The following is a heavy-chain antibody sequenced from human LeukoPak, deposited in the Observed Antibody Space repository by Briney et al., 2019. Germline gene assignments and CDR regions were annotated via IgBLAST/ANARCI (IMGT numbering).Heavy chain of an antibody. CDR1: GFTFTSYG. J-gene: IGHJ4*02. Sequence: GGSLRLSCAASGFTFTSYGMTWVRQAPGKGLEWVGRIKKKAEGWTTDYAAPVKGRFTISRDASKNTLFLQMNSLKTEDTAVYYCTWDSSGYCTFHYWGRGTLVTVSS. CDR2: IKKKAEGWTT. V-gene: IGHV3-15*01. CDR3: TWDSSGYCTFHY. D-gene: IGHD3-22*01.